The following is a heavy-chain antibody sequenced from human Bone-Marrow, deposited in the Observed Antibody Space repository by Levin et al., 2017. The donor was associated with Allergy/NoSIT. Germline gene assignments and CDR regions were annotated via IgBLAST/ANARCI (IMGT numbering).Heavy chain of an antibody. Sequence: GESLKISCAASGFTFSSYSMNWVRQAPGKGLEWVSSISSSSSYIYYADSVKGRFTISRDNAKNSLYLQMNSLRAEDTAVYYCARGGDYGSGSYNDYWGQGTLVTVSS. D-gene: IGHD3-10*01. V-gene: IGHV3-21*01. J-gene: IGHJ4*02. CDR2: ISSSSSYI. CDR1: GFTFSSYS. CDR3: ARGGDYGSGSYNDY.